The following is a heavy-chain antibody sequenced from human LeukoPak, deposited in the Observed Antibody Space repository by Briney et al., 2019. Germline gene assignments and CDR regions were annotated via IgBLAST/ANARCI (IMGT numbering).Heavy chain of an antibody. CDR3: AREAGHTAMDYYFDY. J-gene: IGHJ4*02. Sequence: ASVKVSCKASGYTFTGYYMHWVRQAPGQGLEWMGWINPNSGGANYAQKFQGRVTMTRDTSISTAYMELSRLRSDDTAVYYCAREAGHTAMDYYFDYWGQGTLVTVSS. V-gene: IGHV1-2*02. D-gene: IGHD5-18*01. CDR1: GYTFTGYY. CDR2: INPNSGGA.